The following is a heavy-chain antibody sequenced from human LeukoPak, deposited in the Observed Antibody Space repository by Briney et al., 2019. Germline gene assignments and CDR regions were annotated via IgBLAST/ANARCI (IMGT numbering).Heavy chain of an antibody. J-gene: IGHJ4*02. CDR2: IYYSGST. CDR3: ARHGYSSSWTFGY. CDR1: GGSISSSSYY. V-gene: IGHV4-39*01. D-gene: IGHD6-13*01. Sequence: SETLSLTCTVSGGSISSSSYYWGWIRQPPGKGLEWIGSIYYSGSTYYNPSLKSRVTISVDTSKNQFSLKLSSVTAADTAVYYCARHGYSSSWTFGYWGQGTLVTVSS.